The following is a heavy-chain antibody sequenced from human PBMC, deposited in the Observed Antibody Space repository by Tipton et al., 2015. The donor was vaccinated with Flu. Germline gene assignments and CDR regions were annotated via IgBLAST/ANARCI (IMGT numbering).Heavy chain of an antibody. V-gene: IGHV3-7*04. J-gene: IGHJ4*02. CDR1: GFTFSTYW. Sequence: SLRLSCAASGFTFSTYWVTWVRQAPGKGLEWVANINQNGSVKYYVDSVKGRFTISRDNTKNSVYLQMNSLRAGDTALYFCTRAIYSNSSHWGQGTLVTVSS. CDR2: INQNGSVK. CDR3: TRAIYSNSSH. D-gene: IGHD6-6*01.